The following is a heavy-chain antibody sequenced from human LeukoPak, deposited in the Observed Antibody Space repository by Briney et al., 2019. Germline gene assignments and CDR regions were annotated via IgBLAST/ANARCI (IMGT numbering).Heavy chain of an antibody. CDR1: GGSISSYY. Sequence: PSETLSLTCTVSGGSISSYYWSLIRQPAGKGLEWIGRIYTSGSTNYNPSLKSRVTISVDTSKNQFSLKLSSVTAADTAVYYCARGRDRDYDSSGYYYFDYWGQGTLVTVSS. D-gene: IGHD3-22*01. V-gene: IGHV4-4*07. J-gene: IGHJ4*02. CDR2: IYTSGST. CDR3: ARGRDRDYDSSGYYYFDY.